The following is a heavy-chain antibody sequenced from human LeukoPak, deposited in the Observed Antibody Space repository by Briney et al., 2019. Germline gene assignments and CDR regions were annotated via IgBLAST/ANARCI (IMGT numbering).Heavy chain of an antibody. Sequence: GGSLRLSCAASGFTFSSYWMHWVRHPPGKGLVWVSRINGDGSSTRYADSVKGRFTVSRDNAKNTLYLQMNSLRAEDTAVYYCARSHYYDSSAYYFNYGLDVWGQGTTVIVSS. CDR3: ARSHYYDSSAYYFNYGLDV. CDR2: INGDGSST. V-gene: IGHV3-74*01. J-gene: IGHJ6*02. CDR1: GFTFSSYW. D-gene: IGHD3-22*01.